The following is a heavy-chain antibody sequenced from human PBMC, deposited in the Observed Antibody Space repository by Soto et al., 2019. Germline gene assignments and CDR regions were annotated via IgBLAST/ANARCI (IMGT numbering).Heavy chain of an antibody. J-gene: IGHJ4*02. CDR1: GGSISSSSYY. D-gene: IGHD2-2*01. CDR2: IYYSGST. CDR3: ASLVLGYCSSTSCTDY. V-gene: IGHV4-39*01. Sequence: SETLSLTCTVSGGSISSSSYYWGWIRQPPGKGLEWIGSIYYSGSTYYNPSLKSRVTISVDTSKNQFSLKLSSVTAADTAVYYCASLVLGYCSSTSCTDYWGQGTLVTVSS.